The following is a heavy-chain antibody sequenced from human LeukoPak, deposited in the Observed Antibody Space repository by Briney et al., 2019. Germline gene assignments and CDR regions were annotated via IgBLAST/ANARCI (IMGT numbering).Heavy chain of an antibody. V-gene: IGHV4-59*01. CDR1: GGSISSYY. Sequence: PSETLSLTCTVSGGSISSYYWSWIRQPPGKGLEWIGYIYYSGSTNYNPSLKSRVTISVDTSKNQFSLKLSSVTAADTAVCYCARSGGYSSSRYGGYFDYWGQGTLVTVSS. D-gene: IGHD6-13*01. CDR2: IYYSGST. J-gene: IGHJ4*02. CDR3: ARSGGYSSSRYGGYFDY.